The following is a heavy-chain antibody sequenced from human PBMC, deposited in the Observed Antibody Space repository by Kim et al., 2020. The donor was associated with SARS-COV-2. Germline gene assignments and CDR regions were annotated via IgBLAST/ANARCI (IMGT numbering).Heavy chain of an antibody. Sequence: GSLRLSCAASGVTVSSNYMSWVRQAPGRGLEWVAFIDPDGTTFYADSVKGRFTISRDHSKNTLYFQLNTLRAEDTAVYYCARANRGRDDAFDLWGQGTMVTVSS. CDR1: GVTVSSNY. D-gene: IGHD1-26*01. J-gene: IGHJ3*01. CDR3: ARANRGRDDAFDL. V-gene: IGHV3-53*01. CDR2: IDPDGTT.